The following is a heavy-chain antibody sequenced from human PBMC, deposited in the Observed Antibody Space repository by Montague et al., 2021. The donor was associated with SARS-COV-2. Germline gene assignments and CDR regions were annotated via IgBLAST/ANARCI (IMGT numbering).Heavy chain of an antibody. CDR3: AGMLVPYYGMDV. J-gene: IGHJ6*02. CDR1: GFTFSSYG. CDR2: IWYDGSNK. V-gene: IGHV3-33*01. D-gene: IGHD6-13*01. Sequence: SLRLSCAASGFTFSSYGMHWVRQVPGKGLEWVAVIWYDGSNKYYADSVKGRFTISRDNSKNTLYLQMNSLRAEDTAVYYCAGMLVPYYGMDVWGQGTTVTVSS.